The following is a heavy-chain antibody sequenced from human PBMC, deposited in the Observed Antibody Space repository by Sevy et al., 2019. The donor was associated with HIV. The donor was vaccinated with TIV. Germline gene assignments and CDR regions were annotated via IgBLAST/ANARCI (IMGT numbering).Heavy chain of an antibody. V-gene: IGHV3-66*02. J-gene: IGHJ4*02. CDR3: VSLFLSYRSGWSYFDY. Sequence: GGSLRLSCAISGFTVNDKYIIWVRQAPGKGLEWVSVIFSSGSTYYADSAKGRFTISRDNSKNTVDLQMNSVRAEDTAVYYCVSLFLSYRSGWSYFDYWGEGTLVTVSS. CDR2: IFSSGST. CDR1: GFTVNDKY. D-gene: IGHD6-19*01.